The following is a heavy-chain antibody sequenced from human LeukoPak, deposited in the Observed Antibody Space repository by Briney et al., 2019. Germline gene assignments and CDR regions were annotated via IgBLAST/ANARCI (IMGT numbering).Heavy chain of an antibody. CDR1: GGSISSYY. J-gene: IGHJ3*02. V-gene: IGHV4-59*08. Sequence: SETLSLTCTVSGGSISSYYWSWIRQPPGKGLEWIGYIYYSGSTNYNPSLKSRVTISVDTSKNQFSLKLSSVTAVDTAVYYCARLHVDAFDIWGQGTMVTVSS. CDR2: IYYSGST. CDR3: ARLHVDAFDI.